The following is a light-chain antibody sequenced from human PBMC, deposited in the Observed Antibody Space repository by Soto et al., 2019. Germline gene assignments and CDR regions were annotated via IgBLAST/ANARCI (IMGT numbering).Light chain of an antibody. V-gene: IGKV1-39*01. CDR3: QQAYSNLWT. CDR2: AAS. J-gene: IGKJ1*01. Sequence: DIQMTQSPSSLSASVGDRVTITCLASQSISSYLNWYQQKPGKAPKLLIYAASSLQSGVPSRFSGSGSGTDFTLTISSPQPEDFAHYYCQQAYSNLWTFGQGTKVDI. CDR1: QSISSY.